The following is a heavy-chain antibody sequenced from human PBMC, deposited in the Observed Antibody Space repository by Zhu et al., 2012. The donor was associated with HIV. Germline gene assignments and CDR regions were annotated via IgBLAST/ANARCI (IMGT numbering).Heavy chain of an antibody. Sequence: QVQLQESGPGLVKPSETLSLTCTVSGYSISSGYYWGWIRQSPGKGLEWTGSIHYSGSTYYNPSLKSRVTMSVDTSKNQFSLKLNSVTAADTAVYYCANHDYGDYYAFDIWGQGTMVTVSS. D-gene: IGHD4-17*01. CDR1: GYSISSGYY. CDR2: IHYSGST. V-gene: IGHV4-38-2*02. J-gene: IGHJ3*02. CDR3: ANHDYGDYYAFDI.